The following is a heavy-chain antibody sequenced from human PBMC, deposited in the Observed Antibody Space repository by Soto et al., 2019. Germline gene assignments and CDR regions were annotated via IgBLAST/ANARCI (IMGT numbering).Heavy chain of an antibody. D-gene: IGHD3-16*01. CDR3: ARADTDASVGF. J-gene: IGHJ1*01. CDR1: GGSMSSHY. CDR2: ISYSGSS. V-gene: IGHV4-59*11. Sequence: SETLSLTCTVSGGSMSSHYWTWLRQPPGKGLEWIGHISYSGSSYYNPSLKSRVTISADTSRNQFSLRLTSVIAADTDVYFCARADTDASVGFWGKRTLVTVCS.